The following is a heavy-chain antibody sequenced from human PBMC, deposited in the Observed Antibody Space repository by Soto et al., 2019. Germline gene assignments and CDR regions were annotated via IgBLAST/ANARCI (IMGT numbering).Heavy chain of an antibody. J-gene: IGHJ4*02. D-gene: IGHD4-17*01. CDR3: ASPAGADYAFDY. CDR1: GGSITSSSYY. CDR2: IYYRGNT. V-gene: IGHV4-39*01. Sequence: SETLSLTCAVSGGSITSSSYYWGWIRQAPGRGLEWIGTIYYRGNTYYNPSLESRVTISADTSKNQLSLNLRSVTAADTAVYYCASPAGADYAFDYWGQGILVTVSS.